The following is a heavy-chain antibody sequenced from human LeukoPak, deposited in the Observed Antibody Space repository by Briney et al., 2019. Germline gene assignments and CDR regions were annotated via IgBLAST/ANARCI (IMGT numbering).Heavy chain of an antibody. Sequence: GGSLRLSCAASGFTLSSYEMNWVRQAPGKGLEWVSYISSSGSTIYYADSVKGRFTISRDNAKNSLYPQMNSLRAEDTAVYYCASFSGSGFITYYFDYWGQGTLVTVSS. J-gene: IGHJ4*02. CDR1: GFTLSSYE. CDR3: ASFSGSGFITYYFDY. V-gene: IGHV3-48*03. D-gene: IGHD6-19*01. CDR2: ISSSGSTI.